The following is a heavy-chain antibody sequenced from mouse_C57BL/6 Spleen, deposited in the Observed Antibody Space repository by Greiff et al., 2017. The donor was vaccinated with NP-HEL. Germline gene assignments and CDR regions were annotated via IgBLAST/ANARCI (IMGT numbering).Heavy chain of an antibody. CDR1: GYTFTSYW. J-gene: IGHJ4*01. D-gene: IGHD1-1*01. V-gene: IGHV1-52*01. CDR3: ARAIRNYDGSSYEGYYAMDY. CDR2: IDPSDSET. Sequence: QVQLQQPGAELVRPGSSVKLSCKASGYTFTSYWMHWVKQRPIQGLEWIGNIDPSDSETHYNQKFKDKATLTVDKSSSTAYMQLSSLTSEDSAVYYCARAIRNYDGSSYEGYYAMDYWGQGTSVTVSS.